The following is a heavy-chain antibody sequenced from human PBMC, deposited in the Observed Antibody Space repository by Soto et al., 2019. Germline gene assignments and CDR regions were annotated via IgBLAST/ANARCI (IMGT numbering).Heavy chain of an antibody. CDR2: ISYDGSNK. V-gene: IGHV3-30*18. Sequence: QDPGKGLEWVAVISYDGSNKYYADSVKGRFTISRDNSKNTLSLQMNSLRVEDTAVYYCAKVPFGNYDSSGIYSTMNYWCQVTLVT. CDR3: AKVPFGNYDSSGIYSTMNY. D-gene: IGHD3-22*01. J-gene: IGHJ4*02.